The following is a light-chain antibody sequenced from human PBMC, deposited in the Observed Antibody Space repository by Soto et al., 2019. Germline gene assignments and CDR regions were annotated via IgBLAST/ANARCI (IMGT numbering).Light chain of an antibody. CDR2: DAS. V-gene: IGKV3-11*01. Sequence: EIVLTQSPATLSLSPGERATLSCRASQSVSSYLAWYQQKPGQAPRLLIYDASNRATGIPARFSGSGSGTDFTLTISSLEPEDFAVDYCQQRSKWPPSITFGQGTRLEIK. CDR1: QSVSSY. J-gene: IGKJ5*01. CDR3: QQRSKWPPSIT.